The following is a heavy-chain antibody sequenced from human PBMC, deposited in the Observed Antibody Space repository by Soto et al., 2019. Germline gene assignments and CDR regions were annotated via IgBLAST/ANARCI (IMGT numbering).Heavy chain of an antibody. CDR2: INHSGST. CDR1: GGSFSGYY. J-gene: IGHJ5*02. V-gene: IGHV4-34*01. D-gene: IGHD3-9*01. Sequence: SETLSLTCAVYGGSFSGYYWSWIRQPPGKGLEWIGEINHSGSTNYNPSLKSRVTISVDTSKNQFSLKLSSVTAADTAVYYCARHARYYDILTGYSTLSWFDPWGQGTLVTVSS. CDR3: ARHARYYDILTGYSTLSWFDP.